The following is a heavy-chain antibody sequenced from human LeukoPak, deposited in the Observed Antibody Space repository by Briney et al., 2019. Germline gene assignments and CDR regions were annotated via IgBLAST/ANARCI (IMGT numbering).Heavy chain of an antibody. CDR3: AKDSYGSGAGGWFDP. D-gene: IGHD3-10*01. CDR1: GFAVGSNY. J-gene: IGHJ5*02. CDR2: IYSGGGST. V-gene: IGHV3-53*01. Sequence: GGSLRLSCAASGFAVGSNYMSWVRQTPPRGLEWVSVIYSGGGSTFYADSVKGRFTISTDNFKNTLYLQMNSLRAEDTAVYYCAKDSYGSGAGGWFDPWGQGTLVTVSS.